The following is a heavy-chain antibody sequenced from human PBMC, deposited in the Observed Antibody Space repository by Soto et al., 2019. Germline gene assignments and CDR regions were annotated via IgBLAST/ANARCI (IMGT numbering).Heavy chain of an antibody. CDR3: ARERYSGYDPAFEY. CDR1: GFTLSDHY. V-gene: IGHV3-72*01. CDR2: TRNKRYTA. J-gene: IGHJ4*02. D-gene: IGHD5-12*01. Sequence: GGSLRLSCAASGFTLSDHYMDWVRQAPGKGLEWVGRTRNKRYTAEYAASVKGRFTISRDDSKNSVYLQMNSLKTEDTAVYYCARERYSGYDPAFEYWGQGTLVTVSS.